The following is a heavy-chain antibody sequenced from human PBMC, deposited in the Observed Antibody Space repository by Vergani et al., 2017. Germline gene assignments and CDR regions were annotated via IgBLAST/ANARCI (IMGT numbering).Heavy chain of an antibody. CDR2: INTNTVNP. CDR3: ARDPGGRSRYYYYYGMDV. CDR1: GYTFTIYA. V-gene: IGHV7-4-1*02. D-gene: IGHD6-25*01. Sequence: QVHLVHSGSEFKKPGASVKVSCKASGYTFTIYAMNWVRQAPGKGLEWMGWINTNTVNPTYAQGFTGRFFFSLDTSVSTAYLQISSLKAEDTAVYYCARDPGGRSRYYYYYGMDVWGQXP. J-gene: IGHJ6*02.